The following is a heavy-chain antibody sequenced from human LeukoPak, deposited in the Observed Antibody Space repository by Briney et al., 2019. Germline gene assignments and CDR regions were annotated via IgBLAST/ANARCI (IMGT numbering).Heavy chain of an antibody. CDR2: IYYSGST. J-gene: IGHJ4*02. CDR1: GGSISSYY. V-gene: IGHV4-59*12. CDR3: ARVQWLRFRRYYFDY. Sequence: SETLSLTCTVSGGSISSYYWSWIRQPPGKGLEWIGYIYYSGSTNYNPSLKSRVTISVDTSKNQFSLKLSSVTAADTAVYYCARVQWLRFRRYYFDYWGQGTLVTVSS. D-gene: IGHD5-12*01.